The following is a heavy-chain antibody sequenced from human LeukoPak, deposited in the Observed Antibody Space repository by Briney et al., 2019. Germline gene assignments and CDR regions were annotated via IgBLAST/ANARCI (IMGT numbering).Heavy chain of an antibody. Sequence: LETLSLTCAAYGGSFSGYYWSWIRQPPGKGLEWIGEINHSGSTNYNPSLKSRVTISVDTSKKQFSLKLSSVTAADTAVYYCASDMDVWGKGTTVTVSS. CDR1: GGSFSGYY. CDR2: INHSGST. J-gene: IGHJ6*03. V-gene: IGHV4-34*01. CDR3: ASDMDV.